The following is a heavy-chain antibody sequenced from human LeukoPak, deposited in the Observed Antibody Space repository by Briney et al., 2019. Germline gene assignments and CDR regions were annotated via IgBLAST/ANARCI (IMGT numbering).Heavy chain of an antibody. CDR3: AKDGGLWVSAHWGDS. Sequence: GGSLRLSCAASGFTFSSYTMSWVRQAPGKGLEWVSTITTSDGNTYYADSVKGRFTVSRDNSKDTLFLQMNSLRAEDTAVYYCAKDGGLWVSAHWGDSWGRGTLVTVSS. CDR2: ITTSDGNT. CDR1: GFTFSSYT. V-gene: IGHV3-23*01. J-gene: IGHJ4*02. D-gene: IGHD7-27*01.